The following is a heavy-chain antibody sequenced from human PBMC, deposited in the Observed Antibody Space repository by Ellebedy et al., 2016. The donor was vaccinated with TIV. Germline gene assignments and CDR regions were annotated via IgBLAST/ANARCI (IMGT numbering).Heavy chain of an antibody. Sequence: GESLKISCAASGFTFSNHAMSWVRQAPGKGLEWVSGISGSGGSTYYAESVKGRFTISRDNSKNTLYLQMNSLRAEDTAVYYCAKVRSYCGSTTCLTPHGLDVWGQGTTVTVSS. CDR2: ISGSGGST. CDR3: AKVRSYCGSTTCLTPHGLDV. D-gene: IGHD2-2*01. J-gene: IGHJ6*02. CDR1: GFTFSNHA. V-gene: IGHV3-23*01.